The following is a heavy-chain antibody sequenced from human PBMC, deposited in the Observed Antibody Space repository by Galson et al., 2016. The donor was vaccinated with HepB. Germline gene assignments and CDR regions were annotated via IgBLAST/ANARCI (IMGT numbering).Heavy chain of an antibody. CDR1: GGSISSYY. Sequence: SETLSLTCTVSGGSISSYYWSWIRQPPGKGLEWIGYIYYSGSTNYNPSLKSRVTISVDTSKNQFSLKLSSVTAADTAVYYCARDRTSITLIRGVIPLGYFDLWGRGTLVTVSS. CDR2: IYYSGST. J-gene: IGHJ2*01. D-gene: IGHD3-10*01. V-gene: IGHV4-59*01. CDR3: ARDRTSITLIRGVIPLGYFDL.